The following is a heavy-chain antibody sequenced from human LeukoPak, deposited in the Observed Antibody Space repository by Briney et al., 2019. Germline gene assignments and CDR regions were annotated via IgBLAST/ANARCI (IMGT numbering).Heavy chain of an antibody. V-gene: IGHV3-30-3*01. Sequence: GRSLRLSCAASGFTFSSYAMHWVRQAPGKGLEWVAVISYDGSNKYYADSVKGRFTTSRDNSKNTLYLQMNSLRAEDTAVYYCAGPLSAYSSSFRLAYWGQGTLVTVSS. D-gene: IGHD6-6*01. J-gene: IGHJ4*02. CDR2: ISYDGSNK. CDR1: GFTFSSYA. CDR3: AGPLSAYSSSFRLAY.